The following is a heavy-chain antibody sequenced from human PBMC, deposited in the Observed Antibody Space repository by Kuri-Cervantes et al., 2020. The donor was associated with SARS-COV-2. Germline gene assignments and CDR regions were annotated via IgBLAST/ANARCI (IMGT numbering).Heavy chain of an antibody. CDR1: GFTFSSYS. CDR2: ISLTSSTI. J-gene: IGHJ5*02. V-gene: IGHV3-48*02. CDR3: ARRGGGSANRFDP. Sequence: GGSLRLSCEASGFTFSSYSMNWVRQAPGKGLEWVSYISLTSSTILYADSVKGRFTISRDNAKNSLYLHMNSLRDEDTAVYFCARRGGGSANRFDPWGQGTLVTVSS. D-gene: IGHD2-15*01.